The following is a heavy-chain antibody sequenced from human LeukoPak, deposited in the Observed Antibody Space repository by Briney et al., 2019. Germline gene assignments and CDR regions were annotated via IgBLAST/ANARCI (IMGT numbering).Heavy chain of an antibody. V-gene: IGHV1-24*01. Sequence: ASVKVSCKASGYSGIELDMHWVRQAPGKGPEWMGGFDREDGGTIYARKFQGRVTMTEDTSTDTAYIELSSLTSEDTAVYYCATHTISGVVTYAFHMWGRGTLVTVSS. CDR3: ATHTISGVVTYAFHM. D-gene: IGHD3-3*01. J-gene: IGHJ3*02. CDR1: GYSGIELD. CDR2: FDREDGGT.